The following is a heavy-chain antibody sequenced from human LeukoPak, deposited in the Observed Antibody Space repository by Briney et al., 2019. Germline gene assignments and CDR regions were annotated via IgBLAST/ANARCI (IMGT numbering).Heavy chain of an antibody. V-gene: IGHV4-38-2*02. D-gene: IGHD6-13*01. J-gene: IGHJ4*02. CDR1: GYSISSSYY. CDR3: AREVAAAGREVDY. Sequence: SETLSLTCAVSGYSISSSYYWGWIRQPPGKGLEWIGSIYHSGSTYYNPSLKSRVTISVDTSKNQFSLKLSSVTAADTAVYYCAREVAAAGREVDYWGQGTLVTVSS. CDR2: IYHSGST.